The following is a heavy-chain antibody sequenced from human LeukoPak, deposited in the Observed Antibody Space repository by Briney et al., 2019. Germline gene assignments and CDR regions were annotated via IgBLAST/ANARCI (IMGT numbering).Heavy chain of an antibody. J-gene: IGHJ4*02. CDR2: IKSKTDGGTT. D-gene: IGHD3-9*01. CDR1: GFTFSNTW. CDR3: STDSTIVY. Sequence: PGGSLRLSCAASGFTFSNTWMSWVRQAPGKGLEWVGRIKSKTDGGTTDYAAPVKGRFSISRDDSKNTPYLQMNSLKTKDTAVYYCSTDSTIVYWGQGTLVTVSS. V-gene: IGHV3-15*01.